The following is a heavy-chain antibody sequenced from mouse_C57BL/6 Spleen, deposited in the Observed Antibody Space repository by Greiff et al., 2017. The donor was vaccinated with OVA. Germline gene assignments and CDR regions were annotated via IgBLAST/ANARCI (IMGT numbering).Heavy chain of an antibody. D-gene: IGHD2-14*01. CDR3: ANRGDWYFDV. CDR1: GYTFTDYY. Sequence: EVQLQQSGPELVKPGASVKISCKASGYTFTDYYMNWVKQSHGKSLEWIGDINPNNGGTSYNQKFKGKATLTVDKSSSTAYMELRSLTSEDSAVYYCANRGDWYFDVWGTGTTVTVSS. V-gene: IGHV1-26*01. CDR2: INPNNGGT. J-gene: IGHJ1*03.